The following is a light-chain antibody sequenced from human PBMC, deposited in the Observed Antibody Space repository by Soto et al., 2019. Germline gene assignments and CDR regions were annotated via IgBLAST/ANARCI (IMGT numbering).Light chain of an antibody. CDR3: QQGSNRPPLP. V-gene: IGKV3-11*01. Sequence: EIVLTQSPATLSLSPGERATLSCRASQSVSSYLAWYQQKPGQAPRLLIYDASNRATGIPARFSGSGSGTDFPSTNHSLKPEDFAIYYCQQGSNRPPLPFRGGTKVEIK. CDR1: QSVSSY. CDR2: DAS. J-gene: IGKJ4*01.